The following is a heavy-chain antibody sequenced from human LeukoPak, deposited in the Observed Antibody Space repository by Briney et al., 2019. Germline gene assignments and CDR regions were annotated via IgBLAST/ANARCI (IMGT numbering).Heavy chain of an antibody. CDR3: AKTPYRREWFGELQYYFDY. CDR2: IRYDGSNK. Sequence: PGGSLRLSCAASGFSFSSYGMHWVRQAPGKGLEWVAFIRYDGSNKYYADSVKGRFTISRDNSKNTLYLQMNSLRAEDTAVYYCAKTPYRREWFGELQYYFDYWGQGTLVTVSS. J-gene: IGHJ4*02. D-gene: IGHD3-10*01. CDR1: GFSFSSYG. V-gene: IGHV3-30*02.